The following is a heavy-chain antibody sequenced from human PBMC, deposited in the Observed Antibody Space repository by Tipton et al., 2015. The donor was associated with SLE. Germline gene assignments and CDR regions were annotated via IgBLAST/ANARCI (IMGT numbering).Heavy chain of an antibody. V-gene: IGHV4-39*07. Sequence: TLSLTCTVSGGPISSSSYYWGWIRQPPGKGLEWIGSIYYSGSTYYNPSLKSRVTISVDTSKNQFSLKLSSVTTADTAVYYCAGITMVQGVTPWGQGTLVTVSS. CDR3: AGITMVQGVTP. CDR1: GGPISSSSYY. CDR2: IYYSGST. D-gene: IGHD3-10*01. J-gene: IGHJ5*02.